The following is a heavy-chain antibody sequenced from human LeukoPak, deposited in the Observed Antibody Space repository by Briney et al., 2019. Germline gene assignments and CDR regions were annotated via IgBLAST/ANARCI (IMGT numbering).Heavy chain of an antibody. Sequence: SETLSLTCTVSGGSFSGYYWSWIRQPPGKGLEWIAYIYYSGSTSYNPSLKSRVTISLDTSKNQFSLKLSSVTAADTAVYYCARLYYYFDYWGREPWSPSPQ. V-gene: IGHV4-59*08. D-gene: IGHD3-10*01. CDR3: ARLYYYFDY. J-gene: IGHJ4*02. CDR2: IYYSGST. CDR1: GGSFSGYY.